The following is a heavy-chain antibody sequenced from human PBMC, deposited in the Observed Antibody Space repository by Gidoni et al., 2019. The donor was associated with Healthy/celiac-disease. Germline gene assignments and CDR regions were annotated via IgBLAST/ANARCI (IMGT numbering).Heavy chain of an antibody. J-gene: IGHJ6*03. CDR3: ARGLVHQRGYYYMDV. CDR2: INHSGST. V-gene: IGHV4-34*01. CDR1: GGSLSGYY. D-gene: IGHD1-1*01. Sequence: QVQLQQWGAGLLKPSETRSLTCAVYGGSLSGYYWSWIRQPPGKGLEWIGEINHSGSTNYNPSLKCRVTISVDTSKNQFSLKLSSVTAADTAVYYCARGLVHQRGYYYMDVWGKGTTVTVSS.